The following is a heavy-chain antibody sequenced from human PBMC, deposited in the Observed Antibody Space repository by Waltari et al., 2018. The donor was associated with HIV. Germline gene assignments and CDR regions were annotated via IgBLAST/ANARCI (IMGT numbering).Heavy chain of an antibody. J-gene: IGHJ4*02. Sequence: QVQLQESGPGLVKPSETLSLTCTVSAGSISSYYWSWIRQPPGKGLEWIGYIYYSGSTNYNPSLKSRVTISVDTSKNQFSLKLSSVTAADTAVYYCARGGEYSSWQYFFDYWGQGTLVTVSS. V-gene: IGHV4-59*01. D-gene: IGHD6-6*01. CDR1: AGSISSYY. CDR2: IYYSGST. CDR3: ARGGEYSSWQYFFDY.